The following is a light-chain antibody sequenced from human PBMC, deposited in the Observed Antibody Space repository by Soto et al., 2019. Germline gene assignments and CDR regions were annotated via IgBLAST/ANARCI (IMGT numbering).Light chain of an antibody. CDR1: HNIERW. CDR3: QQSYSSPQT. J-gene: IGKJ1*01. V-gene: IGKV1-5*01. Sequence: IPRGPSTLHGCVENSVTITCRASHNIERWMAWYQQKPGKAPSLLIFDASTLHSGVPSRFSGSGSGTDFTLTIRSLQPEDFATYYCQQSYSSPQTFGQGTKVDIK. CDR2: DAS.